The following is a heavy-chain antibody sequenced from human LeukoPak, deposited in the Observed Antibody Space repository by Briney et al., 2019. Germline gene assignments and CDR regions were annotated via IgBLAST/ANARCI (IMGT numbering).Heavy chain of an antibody. CDR2: IYYSGST. Sequence: PSETLSLTCTVSGGSISSYYWSWIRQPPGKGLEWIGYIYYSGSTNYNPSLKSRVTISVDTSKNQFSLKLSSVTAADTAVYYCARGVGPYYDCSGLDYWGQGTLVTVSS. CDR3: ARGVGPYYDCSGLDY. CDR1: GGSISSYY. V-gene: IGHV4-59*01. J-gene: IGHJ4*02. D-gene: IGHD3-22*01.